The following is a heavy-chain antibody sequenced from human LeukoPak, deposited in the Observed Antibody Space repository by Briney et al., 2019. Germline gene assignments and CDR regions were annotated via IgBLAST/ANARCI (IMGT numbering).Heavy chain of an antibody. CDR2: IGTAGDT. Sequence: GGSLRLSCAASGFTFSAYDMHWVRQATRRGLEWVSGIGTAGDTYYPGSVKGRFTVSRENAKNSLYLQMNSLTAGDTAVYYCARGLPYYYDSSGDFDAFDIWGQGTVVTVSS. V-gene: IGHV3-13*04. CDR3: ARGLPYYYDSSGDFDAFDI. D-gene: IGHD3-22*01. CDR1: GFTFSAYD. J-gene: IGHJ3*02.